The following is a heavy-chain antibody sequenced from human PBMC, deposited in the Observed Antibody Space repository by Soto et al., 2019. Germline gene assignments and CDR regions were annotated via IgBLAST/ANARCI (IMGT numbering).Heavy chain of an antibody. CDR3: AKDRRNYYDSSGYYAKGNWFDP. CDR1: GFTFSSYA. D-gene: IGHD3-22*01. CDR2: ISDSGGST. V-gene: IGHV3-23*01. J-gene: IGHJ5*02. Sequence: PGGSLRLSCAASGFTFSSYAMSWVRQAPGKGLEWVSAISDSGGSTYYADSVKGRFTISRDNSKNTLYLQMNSLRAEDTAVYYCAKDRRNYYDSSGYYAKGNWFDPWGQGTLVTVSS.